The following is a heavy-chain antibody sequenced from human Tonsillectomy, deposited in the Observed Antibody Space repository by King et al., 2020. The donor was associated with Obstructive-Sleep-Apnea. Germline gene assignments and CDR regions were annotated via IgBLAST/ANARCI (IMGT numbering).Heavy chain of an antibody. CDR2: TYYRSKWYN. CDR3: ASEDNSYFSYAMDV. J-gene: IGHJ6*02. CDR1: GDIVSTNSAA. D-gene: IGHD1-20*01. V-gene: IGHV6-1*01. Sequence: VQLPQSGPGLVKPSQTLSLTCGLSGDIVSTNSAAWNWIRQSPSRGLEWLGRTYYRSKWYNDYAMSVKSRINITADTSKNQFSLQLTSVTPEDTAVYFCASEDNSYFSYAMDVWGQGTTVTVSS.